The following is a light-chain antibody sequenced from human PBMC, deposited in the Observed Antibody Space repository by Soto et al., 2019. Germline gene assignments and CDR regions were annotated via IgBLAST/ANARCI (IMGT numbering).Light chain of an antibody. CDR2: GAS. Sequence: IVLMQSPGTLSLSPGERATLSCRASQSVSNNYLAWYQQKPGQAPRLLIYGASARATGVPDRFSGSGSGTDFTLTITRLEPEDFAVDYCQQYCISPLMYTFGQGTKLGVK. V-gene: IGKV3-20*01. J-gene: IGKJ2*01. CDR3: QQYCISPLMYT. CDR1: QSVSNNY.